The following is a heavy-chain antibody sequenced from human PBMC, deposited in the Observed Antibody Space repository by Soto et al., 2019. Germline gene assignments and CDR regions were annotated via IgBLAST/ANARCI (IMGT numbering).Heavy chain of an antibody. J-gene: IGHJ5*02. CDR2: ISSSGSTI. V-gene: IGHV3-48*03. CDR1: GFTFSSYE. D-gene: IGHD2-15*01. Sequence: PGGSLRLSCAASGFTFSSYEMNWVRQAPGKGLEWVSYISSSGSTIYYADSVKGRFTISRDNAKNSLYLQMNSLRAEDTAVYYCARIWLPLKGNWFDPWGQGTLVTAPQ. CDR3: ARIWLPLKGNWFDP.